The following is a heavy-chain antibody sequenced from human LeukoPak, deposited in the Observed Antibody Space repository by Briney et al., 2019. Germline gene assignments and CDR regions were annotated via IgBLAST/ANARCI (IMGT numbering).Heavy chain of an antibody. CDR1: GFTFSTYS. CDR2: ISASGGST. CDR3: AKAFTVTRVYNCLDP. V-gene: IGHV3-23*01. D-gene: IGHD4-17*01. J-gene: IGHJ5*02. Sequence: GGSLRLSCAASGFTFSTYSLNWVRQAPGKGLGWVSGISASGGSTYYADSVKGRFTISRDNSKNTLYLQMNSLRAEDTAVYYCAKAFTVTRVYNCLDPWGQGTLVTVSS.